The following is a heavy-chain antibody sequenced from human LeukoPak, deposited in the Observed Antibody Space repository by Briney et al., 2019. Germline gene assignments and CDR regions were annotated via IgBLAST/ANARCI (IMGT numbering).Heavy chain of an antibody. CDR1: GFTFSSYS. CDR3: TSGYAETDYYYYYMDV. V-gene: IGHV3-48*01. D-gene: IGHD5-12*01. J-gene: IGHJ6*03. Sequence: GGSLRLSCAASGFTFSSYSMNWVRQAPGKGLEWVSYISSSSSTIYYADSVKGRFTISRDNAKNSLYLQMNSLRVEDTAVYYCTSGYAETDYYYYYMDVWGKGTTVTVSS. CDR2: ISSSSSTI.